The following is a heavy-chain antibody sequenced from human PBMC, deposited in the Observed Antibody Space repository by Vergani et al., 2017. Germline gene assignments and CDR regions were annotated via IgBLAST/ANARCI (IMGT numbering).Heavy chain of an antibody. Sequence: QVQLQQWGGGLLKPSETLSLTCVVNGGSFTSYHWTWIRQSPGEGLEWVGDIDHTGRPDYNPSLKSRLTMSVDKSRNQFSLTINSVTATNTAIYFCARVNTEANGHLYDDYYTDVWGQGTAVTVS. CDR2: IDHTGRP. V-gene: IGHV4-34*01. CDR1: GGSFTSYH. J-gene: IGHJ6*03. CDR3: ARVNTEANGHLYDDYYTDV. D-gene: IGHD2-8*01.